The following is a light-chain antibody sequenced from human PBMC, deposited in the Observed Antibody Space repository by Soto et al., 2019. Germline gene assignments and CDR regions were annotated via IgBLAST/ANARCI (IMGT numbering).Light chain of an antibody. V-gene: IGLV1-47*01. J-gene: IGLJ2*01. CDR2: RNN. CDR1: SSNVGSNY. CDR3: AAWDDSLSGHVV. Sequence: QSVLTQPPSASGSPGQWVTISCSGTSSNVGSNYVYWYHQLPGTAPKLLIYRNNQRPSGVPDRFSGSKSGNSASLAISGLRSEDEADYYCAAWDDSLSGHVVFGGGTKVTVL.